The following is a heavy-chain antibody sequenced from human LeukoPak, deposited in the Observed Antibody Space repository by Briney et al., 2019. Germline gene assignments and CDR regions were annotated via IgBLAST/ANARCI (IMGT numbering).Heavy chain of an antibody. CDR3: AKDRVFGYTYGYFDY. CDR1: GFTFGDYY. D-gene: IGHD5-18*01. J-gene: IGHJ4*02. V-gene: IGHV3-11*01. CDR2: ISSTGARD. Sequence: GGSLRLSCAASGFTFGDYYMSWIRQAPGKGLEWISYISSTGARDYFADSVKGRFTVSRDNTKNSLYLQMNTLRPEDTAVYYCAKDRVFGYTYGYFDYWGQGALVTVSS.